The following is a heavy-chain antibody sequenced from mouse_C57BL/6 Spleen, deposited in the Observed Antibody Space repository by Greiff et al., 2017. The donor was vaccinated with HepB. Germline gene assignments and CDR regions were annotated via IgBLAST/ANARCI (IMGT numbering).Heavy chain of an antibody. CDR2: IWSGGST. J-gene: IGHJ2*01. Sequence: QVQLKESGPGLVQPSQSLSITCTVSGFSLTSYGVHWVRQSPGKGLEWLGVIWSGGSTDYNAAFISRLSISKDNSKSQVFFKMNSRQADDTAIYYCARNSPYYYGSSSPFDYGGQGTTLTVSS. V-gene: IGHV2-2*01. D-gene: IGHD1-1*01. CDR3: ARNSPYYYGSSSPFDY. CDR1: GFSLTSYG.